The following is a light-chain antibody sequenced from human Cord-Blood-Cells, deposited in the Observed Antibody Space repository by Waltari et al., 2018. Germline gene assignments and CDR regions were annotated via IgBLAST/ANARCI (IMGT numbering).Light chain of an antibody. Sequence: EIVLTQSPATMSLSPGVRATLYCRASQIVSSYLAWYQQKPGQAPRLLIYDASNRATGIPARFSGSGSGTDFTLTISSLEPEDFAVYYCQQRSNWPPGGTFGQGTKVEIK. J-gene: IGKJ1*01. CDR3: QQRSNWPPGGT. CDR2: DAS. V-gene: IGKV3-11*01. CDR1: QIVSSY.